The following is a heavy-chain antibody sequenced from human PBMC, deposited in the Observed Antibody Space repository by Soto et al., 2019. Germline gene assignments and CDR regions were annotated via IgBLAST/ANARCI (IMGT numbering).Heavy chain of an antibody. Sequence: QLQLRESGSGLVKPSETLSLTCTVSGGSISSGGYSWGWIRQSPEKGLEWLGCIYPTGTTYYHPSLKSRVTISVDTSRNQFSLNLTSVTAADTDVYFCARAPPGPSPRWVLWGQGTTVTVSS. D-gene: IGHD3-10*01. CDR2: IYPTGTT. J-gene: IGHJ6*02. CDR3: ARAPPGPSPRWVL. V-gene: IGHV4-30-2*06. CDR1: GGSISSGGYS.